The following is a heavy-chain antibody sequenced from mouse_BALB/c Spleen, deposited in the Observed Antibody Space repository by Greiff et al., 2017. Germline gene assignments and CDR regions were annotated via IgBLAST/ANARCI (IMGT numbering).Heavy chain of an antibody. Sequence: EVKLVESGPGLVKPSQSLSLTCTVTGYSITSDYAWNWIRQFPGNKLEWMGYISYSGSTSYNPSLKSRISITRDTSKNQFFLQLNSVTTEDTATYYCARHRGGFAYWGQGTLVTVSA. J-gene: IGHJ3*01. CDR2: ISYSGST. V-gene: IGHV3-2*02. CDR1: GYSITSDYA. CDR3: ARHRGGFAY.